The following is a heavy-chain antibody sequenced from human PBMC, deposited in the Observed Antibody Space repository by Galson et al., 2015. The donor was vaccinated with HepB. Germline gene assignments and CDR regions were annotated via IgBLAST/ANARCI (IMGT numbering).Heavy chain of an antibody. V-gene: IGHV1-69*13. D-gene: IGHD5-18*01. J-gene: IGHJ4*02. CDR3: ARAGRPHGIQLWFEG. CDR2: IIPIFGTA. Sequence: SVKVSCKASGGTFSSYAINWVRQAPGQGLEWMGGIIPIFGTAHFAQRFQGRVTITADESTSTAYMELSRLRSEDTAIYYCARAGRPHGIQLWFEGWGQGTLVTVSS. CDR1: GGTFSSYA.